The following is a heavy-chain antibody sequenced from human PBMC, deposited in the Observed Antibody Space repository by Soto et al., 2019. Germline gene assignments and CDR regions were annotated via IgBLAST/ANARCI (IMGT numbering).Heavy chain of an antibody. V-gene: IGHV3-21*01. Sequence: LRLSCAASGFTFSSYSMNWVRQAPGKGLEWGSSISSSSSYIYYADSVKGGFTISRDNAKNSLYLQMNSLRDEDTAVYYCARDIGERAAAGLGYWGQGTLVTVSS. CDR3: ARDIGERAAAGLGY. CDR1: GFTFSSYS. J-gene: IGHJ4*02. D-gene: IGHD6-13*01. CDR2: ISSSSSYI.